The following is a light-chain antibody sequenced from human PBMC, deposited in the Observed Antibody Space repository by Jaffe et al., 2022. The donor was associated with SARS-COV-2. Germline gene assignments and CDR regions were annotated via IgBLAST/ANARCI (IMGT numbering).Light chain of an antibody. V-gene: IGKV3-20*01. CDR1: QSVSSSF. CDR3: QQYGRAPNT. J-gene: IGKJ4*01. Sequence: EIVLTQSPGTLSLSPGERATLSCRASQSVSSSFLVWYQQKPGQAPRLLIYGASSRATGIPDRFSGSGSGTDFTLTISRLEPEDFAVYYCQQYGRAPNTFGGGTKVEIK. CDR2: GAS.